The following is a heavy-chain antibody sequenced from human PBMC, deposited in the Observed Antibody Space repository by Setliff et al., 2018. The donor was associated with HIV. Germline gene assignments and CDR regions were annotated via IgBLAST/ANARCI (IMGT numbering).Heavy chain of an antibody. CDR1: GFTFSNYW. Sequence: GGSLRLSCAASGFTFSNYWMSWVRQTPGKGLEWVANIKPDGSEKYYVDSVKGRFTISRDNAENSLYLQMNSLRAEDTAVYYCARDYVWGRRAFDIWGPGTMGTVSS. D-gene: IGHD3-16*01. V-gene: IGHV3-7*01. CDR3: ARDYVWGRRAFDI. J-gene: IGHJ3*02. CDR2: IKPDGSEK.